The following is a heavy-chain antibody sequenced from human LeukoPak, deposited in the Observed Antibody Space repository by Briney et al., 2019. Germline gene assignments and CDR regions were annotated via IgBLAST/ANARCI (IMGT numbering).Heavy chain of an antibody. D-gene: IGHD3-22*01. Sequence: GGSLRLSCAASGFTFSSYAMSWVRQAPGKGLEWVSAISGSGGSTYYADSVKGRFTIFRDNSKNTLYLQMNSLRAEDTAVYYCAKDYYDSSGYYSYWGQGTLVTVSS. V-gene: IGHV3-23*01. CDR3: AKDYYDSSGYYSY. J-gene: IGHJ4*02. CDR2: ISGSGGST. CDR1: GFTFSSYA.